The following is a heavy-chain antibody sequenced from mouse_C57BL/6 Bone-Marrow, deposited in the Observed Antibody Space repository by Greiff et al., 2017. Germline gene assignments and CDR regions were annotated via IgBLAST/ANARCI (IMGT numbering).Heavy chain of an antibody. CDR1: GYTFTDYE. CDR2: IDPETGGT. V-gene: IGHV1-15*01. CDR3: TSPDY. Sequence: VHLVESGAELVRPGASVTLSCKASGYTFTDYEMHWVKQTPVHGLEWIGAIDPETGGTAYNQKFKGKAILTADKSSSTAYMELRSLTSEDSAVYYCTSPDYWGQGTTLTVSS. J-gene: IGHJ2*01.